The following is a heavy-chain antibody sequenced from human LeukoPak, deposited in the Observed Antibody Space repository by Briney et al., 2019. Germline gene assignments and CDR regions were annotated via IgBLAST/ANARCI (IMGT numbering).Heavy chain of an antibody. V-gene: IGHV3-7*01. CDR2: IKKDGRET. Sequence: RGSLRLSCAASGFTFSSYWMSWVRQAPGKGLAWVANIKKDGRETYYVGSVKGRFTISRDNAKNSLYLQMSGLRAEDTAVYYCARVDGSSSCPDYWGQGTLVTVSS. CDR1: GFTFSSYW. CDR3: ARVDGSSSCPDY. D-gene: IGHD6-13*01. J-gene: IGHJ4*02.